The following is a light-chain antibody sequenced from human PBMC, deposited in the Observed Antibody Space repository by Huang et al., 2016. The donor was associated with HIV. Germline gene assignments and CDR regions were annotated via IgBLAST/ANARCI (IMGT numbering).Light chain of an antibody. CDR2: AAY. CDR1: QSVSRN. Sequence: EIVMTQSPATLSVSPGERATLSCRASQSVSRNLAWYQQKPGQAPRLLIYAAYTRATGIPARFSGSGSGTEFTLTISSRQSEDFAVYYCQQYNNWPRTFGQGTKVEIK. V-gene: IGKV3-15*01. CDR3: QQYNNWPRT. J-gene: IGKJ1*01.